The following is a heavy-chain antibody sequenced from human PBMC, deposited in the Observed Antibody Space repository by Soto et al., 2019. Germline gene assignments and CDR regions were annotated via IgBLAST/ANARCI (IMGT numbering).Heavy chain of an antibody. J-gene: IGHJ3*02. V-gene: IGHV3-48*02. CDR3: ARDHHYYDSSGFDAFDI. CDR1: GFTFSSYS. CDR2: ISSSSSTI. Sequence: EVQLVESGGGLVQPGGSLRLSCAASGFTFSSYSMNWVRQAPGKGLEWVSYISSSSSTIYYADSVKGRFTISRDNAKNSLYLQMNSLGDEDTAVYYCARDHHYYDSSGFDAFDIWGQGTMVTVSS. D-gene: IGHD3-22*01.